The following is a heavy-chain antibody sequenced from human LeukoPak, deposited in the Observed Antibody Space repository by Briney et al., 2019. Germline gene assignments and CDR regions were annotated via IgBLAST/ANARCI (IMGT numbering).Heavy chain of an antibody. V-gene: IGHV3-7*01. CDR1: GFTFCSYW. CDR2: IKQDGSEK. Sequence: PGGSLRLSCAASGFTFCSYWMSWVRQAPGKGLEWVANIKQDGSEKYYVDSVKGRFTISRDNTKNSLYLQMNSLRAEDTAVYYCAWHPPAPLYGSGSFDYWGQGTLVTVSS. CDR3: AWHPPAPLYGSGSFDY. J-gene: IGHJ4*02. D-gene: IGHD3-10*01.